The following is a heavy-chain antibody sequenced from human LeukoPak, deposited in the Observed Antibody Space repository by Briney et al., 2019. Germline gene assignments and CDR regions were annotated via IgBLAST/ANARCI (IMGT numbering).Heavy chain of an antibody. CDR1: GFTFSSYW. V-gene: IGHV3-9*01. D-gene: IGHD6-25*01. CDR2: ISWNSGSI. J-gene: IGHJ4*02. Sequence: GGSLRLSCAASGFTFSSYWMHWVRQAPGKGLEWVSGISWNSGSIGYADSVKGRFTISRDNAKNSLYLQMKSLRAEDTALYYCGKDVKFNRLNYFDYWGQGTLVTVSS. CDR3: GKDVKFNRLNYFDY.